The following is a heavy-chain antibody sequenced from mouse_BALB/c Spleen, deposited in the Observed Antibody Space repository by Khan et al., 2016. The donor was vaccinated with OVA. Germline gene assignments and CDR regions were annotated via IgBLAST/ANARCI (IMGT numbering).Heavy chain of an antibody. Sequence: EVQLQESGPGLVKPSQSLSLTCSVTGYSITSGYFWNWIRQFPGNNLEWLGYIRYDGDSNYNPSLKNRISITRDPSKNQFFLKLNSVPPEDTATXYCARGGSSGPTWFAYWGQGTLVTVSA. J-gene: IGHJ3*01. D-gene: IGHD3-1*01. V-gene: IGHV3-6*02. CDR3: ARGGSSGPTWFAY. CDR2: IRYDGDS. CDR1: GYSITSGYF.